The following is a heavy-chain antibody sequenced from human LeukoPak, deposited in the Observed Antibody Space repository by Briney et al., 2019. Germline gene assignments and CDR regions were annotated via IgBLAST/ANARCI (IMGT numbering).Heavy chain of an antibody. V-gene: IGHV3-53*01. D-gene: IGHD3-10*01. Sequence: GGSLRLSCAASGFTVSSNYMSWVRQAPGKGLEWVSVIYSGGSTYYADSVKGRFTISRDNSKNTLYLQMNSLRAEDTAVYYCARDGGSGSDAFDIWGQGTMVTASS. CDR1: GFTVSSNY. J-gene: IGHJ3*02. CDR2: IYSGGST. CDR3: ARDGGSGSDAFDI.